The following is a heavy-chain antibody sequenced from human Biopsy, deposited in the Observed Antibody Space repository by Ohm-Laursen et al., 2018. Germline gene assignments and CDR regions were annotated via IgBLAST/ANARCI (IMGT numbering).Heavy chain of an antibody. J-gene: IGHJ2*01. CDR3: ASAGYNPDWNFDL. Sequence: SDTLSLTCTVSGGSLSSYYWSWIRQPAGKGLEWIGRIYSSGSTNYNPSLKSRVTLSMDTSKRQFSLKLSFVTAADTAVYYCASAGYNPDWNFDLWGRGTRVTVSS. D-gene: IGHD5-24*01. CDR2: IYSSGST. V-gene: IGHV4-4*07. CDR1: GGSLSSYY.